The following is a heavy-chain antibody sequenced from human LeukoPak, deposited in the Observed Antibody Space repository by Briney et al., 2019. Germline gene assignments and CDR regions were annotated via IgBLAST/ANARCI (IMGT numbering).Heavy chain of an antibody. V-gene: IGHV6-1*01. CDR2: TYCRSTWYN. CDR1: GDSVSSNTAA. J-gene: IGHJ4*02. CDR3: ARWKMVRGVISGPVIDY. D-gene: IGHD3-10*01. Sequence: QTLSLTCAISGDSVSSNTAAWNWIRQSPSRGLEWLGRTYCRSTWYNDYAVSVTSRITINPDTSKNQFSLKLSSVTAADTAVYYCARWKMVRGVISGPVIDYWGQGTLVTVSS.